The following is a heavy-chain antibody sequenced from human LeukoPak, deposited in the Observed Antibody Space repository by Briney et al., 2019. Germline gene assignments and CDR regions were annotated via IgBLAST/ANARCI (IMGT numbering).Heavy chain of an antibody. D-gene: IGHD1-14*01. CDR2: ISSSGITI. Sequence: GGSLRLSCAASGFTFSSYEMNWVRQAPGKGLEWVSYISSSGITIYYADSVKGRFTISRDNAKNSLYLQMNSLRAEDTAVYYCAKDLASTGAFDLWGQGTLVTVSS. CDR3: AKDLASTGAFDL. V-gene: IGHV3-48*03. J-gene: IGHJ4*02. CDR1: GFTFSSYE.